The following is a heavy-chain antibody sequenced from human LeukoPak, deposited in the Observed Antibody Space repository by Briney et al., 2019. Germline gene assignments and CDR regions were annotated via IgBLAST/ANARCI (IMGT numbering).Heavy chain of an antibody. Sequence: SQTLSLTCVVSGDSISSADYSWTWIRQPLGKGLEWIGNIYHSGSTYNNPPLKSRVTISVDRSKNHISLKVTSVTAADTAVYFCARLQGHLGGNWFDPWGQGTLVTVSS. CDR1: GDSISSADYS. V-gene: IGHV4-30-2*01. CDR2: IYHSGST. CDR3: ARLQGHLGGNWFDP. D-gene: IGHD4-11*01. J-gene: IGHJ5*02.